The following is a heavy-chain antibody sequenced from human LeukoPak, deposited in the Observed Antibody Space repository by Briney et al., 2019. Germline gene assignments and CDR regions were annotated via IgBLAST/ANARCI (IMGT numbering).Heavy chain of an antibody. J-gene: IGHJ4*02. Sequence: AGGSLRLSCAASGFTFSSHAMSWVRQAPGKGLEWVSTISGGGASTYHADSVKGRFTISRDISKNTLYLQMNSLRAEDTAVYYCARGYSSGWYFDYWGQGTLVTVSS. D-gene: IGHD6-19*01. CDR2: ISGGGAST. CDR3: ARGYSSGWYFDY. V-gene: IGHV3-23*01. CDR1: GFTFSSHA.